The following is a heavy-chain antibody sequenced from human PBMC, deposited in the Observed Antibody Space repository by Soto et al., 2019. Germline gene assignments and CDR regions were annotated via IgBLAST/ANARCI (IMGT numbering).Heavy chain of an antibody. CDR2: INSDGSST. J-gene: IGHJ4*02. Sequence: QPGGSLRLSCAASGFTFSSYWMHWVREAPGKGLVWVSRINSDGSSTSYADSVKGRFTISRDNAKDTLYLQMNSLRAEDTAVYYCARDLAAAGRRSFDYWGQGTLVTVSS. CDR1: GFTFSSYW. D-gene: IGHD6-13*01. V-gene: IGHV3-74*01. CDR3: ARDLAAAGRRSFDY.